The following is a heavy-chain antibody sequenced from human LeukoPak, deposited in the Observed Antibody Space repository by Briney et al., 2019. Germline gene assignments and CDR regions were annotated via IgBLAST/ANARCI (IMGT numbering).Heavy chain of an antibody. J-gene: IGHJ4*02. D-gene: IGHD6-13*01. Sequence: GGSLRLSCAASGFTFSGYWMSWVRQAPGKGLEWVANIKDDGSEKYYVDSVKGRFTISRDDAKNSLYLQMNSLRAEDTAVYYCARARDSSWDYWGQGTLVTVSS. V-gene: IGHV3-7*03. CDR3: ARARDSSWDY. CDR1: GFTFSGYW. CDR2: IKDDGSEK.